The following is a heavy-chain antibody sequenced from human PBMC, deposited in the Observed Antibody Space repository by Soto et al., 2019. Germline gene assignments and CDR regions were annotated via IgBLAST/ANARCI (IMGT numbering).Heavy chain of an antibody. CDR2: ISAYSGNT. CDR1: GYTFSSYG. J-gene: IGHJ4*02. CDR3: ARDFYQSSGYCDY. Sequence: QVQLVQSGAEVKKPGASVKVSCKAYGYTFSSYGLSWVRQAPGQGLEWMGWISAYSGNTVYTQRFKGRLTMATDTPTGTANMELRSLRSDDTAVYYCARDFYQSSGYCDYWGQGTLVTFSS. V-gene: IGHV1-18*01. D-gene: IGHD3-22*01.